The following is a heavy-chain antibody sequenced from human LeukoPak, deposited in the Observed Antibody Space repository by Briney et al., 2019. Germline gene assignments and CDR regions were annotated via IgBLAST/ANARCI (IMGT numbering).Heavy chain of an antibody. Sequence: GGSLRLSCAASGFTFSSYWMHWVRQAPGKGLVWVSRINSDGSSTSYADSVKGRFTISRDNAKNTLYLQMNSLRAEDTAVCYCARDKGYYYDSSGYYVWEKGEQFDYWGQGTLVTVSS. CDR3: ARDKGYYYDSSGYYVWEKGEQFDY. CDR1: GFTFSSYW. CDR2: INSDGSST. D-gene: IGHD3-22*01. V-gene: IGHV3-74*01. J-gene: IGHJ4*02.